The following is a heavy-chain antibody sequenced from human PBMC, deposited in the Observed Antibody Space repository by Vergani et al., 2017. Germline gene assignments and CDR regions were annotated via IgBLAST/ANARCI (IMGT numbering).Heavy chain of an antibody. D-gene: IGHD7-27*01. CDR2: IRSKANSYAT. V-gene: IGHV3-73*01. CDR3: ARVWGGYYYYYMDV. Sequence: EVQLVESGGGLVQPGGSLKLSCAASGFTFSGSAMHWVRQASGKGLEWVGRIRSKANSYATAYAASVKGRFTISRDDSKNSLYLQMNSLKTEDTAVYYCARVWGGYYYYYMDVWGKGTTVTVSS. CDR1: GFTFSGSA. J-gene: IGHJ6*03.